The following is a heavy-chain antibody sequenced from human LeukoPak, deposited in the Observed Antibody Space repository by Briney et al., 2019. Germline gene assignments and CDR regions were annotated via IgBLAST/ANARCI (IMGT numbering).Heavy chain of an antibody. Sequence: SETLSLTCTVSGGSISSYYWSWIRQPAGKGLEWIGRIYTSGSTNYNPSLKSRVTMSVDTSKNQFSLKLSSVTAADTAVYYCARDAGTSYHYYYYYGMDVWGQGTTVTVPS. D-gene: IGHD1-1*01. CDR3: ARDAGTSYHYYYYYGMDV. V-gene: IGHV4-4*07. J-gene: IGHJ6*02. CDR1: GGSISSYY. CDR2: IYTSGST.